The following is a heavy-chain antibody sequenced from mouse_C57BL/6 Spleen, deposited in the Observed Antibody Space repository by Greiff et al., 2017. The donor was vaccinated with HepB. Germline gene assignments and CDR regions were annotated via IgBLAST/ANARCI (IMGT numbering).Heavy chain of an antibody. CDR1: GFTFNAYA. D-gene: IGHD2-10*01. Sequence: EVQLVESGGGLVQPKGSLELSCAASGFTFNAYAMHWVRQAPGKGLEWVARIRSKSSNYATYYADSVKDRFTISRDDSQSMLYLQMNNLKTEDTAMYYCVRCPSYYGKGDYAMDYWGQGTSVTVSS. V-gene: IGHV10-3*01. CDR3: VRCPSYYGKGDYAMDY. J-gene: IGHJ4*01. CDR2: IRSKSSNYAT.